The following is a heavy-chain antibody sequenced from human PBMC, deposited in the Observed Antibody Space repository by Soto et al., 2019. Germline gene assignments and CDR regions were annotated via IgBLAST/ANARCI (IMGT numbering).Heavy chain of an antibody. CDR1: GFSFSVNGVA. V-gene: IGHV2-5*02. D-gene: IGHD3-10*01. Sequence: SGPTLVNPTQTLTLTCTSSGFSFSVNGVAVGWIRQPPGQALEWLALIYWDDDQRYNPSLKDRLTITKDTSRNQVVLTMTNMDPVDTATYYCAHKRDVSRGFKYWGQGTLVTVSS. CDR3: AHKRDVSRGFKY. CDR2: IYWDDDQ. J-gene: IGHJ4*02.